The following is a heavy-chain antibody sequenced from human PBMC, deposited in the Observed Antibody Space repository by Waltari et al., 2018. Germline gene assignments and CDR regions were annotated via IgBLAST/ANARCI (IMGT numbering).Heavy chain of an antibody. CDR1: GYTLTELS. D-gene: IGHD5-12*01. Sequence: QVQLVQSGAEVKKPGASVKVSCKVSGYTLTELSMHWVRQAPGKGLEWMGGVDPEDGEKIYAQKFQGRVTMTEDTSTDTAYMELSSLRSEDTAVYYCATFWVFPRWLQSRAIDYWGQGTLVTVSS. V-gene: IGHV1-24*01. J-gene: IGHJ4*02. CDR2: VDPEDGEK. CDR3: ATFWVFPRWLQSRAIDY.